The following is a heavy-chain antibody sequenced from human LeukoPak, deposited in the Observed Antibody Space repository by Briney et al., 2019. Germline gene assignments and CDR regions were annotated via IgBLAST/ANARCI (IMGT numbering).Heavy chain of an antibody. CDR1: GFNLNNCA. J-gene: IGHJ4*02. Sequence: GGSLRLSCAASGFNLNNCAMNWVRQAPGKGLEWVAAVTGPGDTTYYADSVKGRFIISRDSFKDILYLQMNRLGAEDTALYYCAKGAAIDHWGQGTLVTVSS. CDR3: AKGAAIDH. CDR2: VTGPGDTT. V-gene: IGHV3-23*01. D-gene: IGHD2-21*01.